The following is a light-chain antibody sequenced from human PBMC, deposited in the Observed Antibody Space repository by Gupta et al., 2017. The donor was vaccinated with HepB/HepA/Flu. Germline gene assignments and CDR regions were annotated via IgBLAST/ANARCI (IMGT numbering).Light chain of an antibody. J-gene: IGLJ3*02. V-gene: IGLV2-23*02. CDR2: DVT. CDR3: CAYTDFDPVL. CDR1: SSDIGTYNL. Sequence: QSALAQPASVSVSPGQSITMSCTGSSSDIGTYNLVSWYQQHPGKAPKLIIYDVTKRPSGISDRFSGSKSGNTASLTISGLQSEDEADYYGCAYTDFDPVLFGGGTKVTVL.